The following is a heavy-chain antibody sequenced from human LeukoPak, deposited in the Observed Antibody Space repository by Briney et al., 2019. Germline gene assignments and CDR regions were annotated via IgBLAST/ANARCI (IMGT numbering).Heavy chain of an antibody. CDR3: ARGPWEYSSGDS. Sequence: PSETLSLTCAVSGGSISSSNWWSWIRQPPGKGLEWIGEINHSGSTKYNPSLKSRVTISVDTSKNQFSLKLSSVTAADTAVYYCARGPWEYSSGDSWGQGTLVTVSS. CDR1: GGSISSSNW. D-gene: IGHD6-19*01. CDR2: INHSGST. V-gene: IGHV4-4*02. J-gene: IGHJ4*02.